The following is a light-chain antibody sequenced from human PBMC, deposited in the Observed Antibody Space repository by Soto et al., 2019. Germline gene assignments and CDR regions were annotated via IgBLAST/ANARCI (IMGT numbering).Light chain of an antibody. CDR1: QSVSSN. CDR3: QLRINGHLMGA. CDR2: GAS. V-gene: IGKV3-15*01. J-gene: IGKJ4*02. Sequence: QSVSSNLAWYQQKPGQAPRFLIYGASTRATGIPARFSGSGSGTEFTLTFGCGQGIAVAAFFRQLRINGHLMGAFGGGTKVDIK.